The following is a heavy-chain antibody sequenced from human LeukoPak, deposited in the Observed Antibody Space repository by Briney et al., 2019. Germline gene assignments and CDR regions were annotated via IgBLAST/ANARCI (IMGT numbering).Heavy chain of an antibody. Sequence: SETLSLTCAVYGGSFSGYYWSWIRQPPGKGLEWIGEINHSGSTNYNPSLKSRVTISVDTSKNQFSLKLSSVTAADTAVYYCARGVVPPRWNWFDPWGQGTLVTVSS. J-gene: IGHJ5*02. V-gene: IGHV4-34*01. D-gene: IGHD2-2*01. CDR1: GGSFSGYY. CDR2: INHSGST. CDR3: ARGVVPPRWNWFDP.